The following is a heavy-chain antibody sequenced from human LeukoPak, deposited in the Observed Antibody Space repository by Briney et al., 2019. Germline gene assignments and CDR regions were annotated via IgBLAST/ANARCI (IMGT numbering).Heavy chain of an antibody. CDR3: VRYRHRRSWIAARTTDYFDY. J-gene: IGHJ4*02. Sequence: SVKVSCKASGYTFSSSYVHWVRQAPGQGLEWMGIINPSGGRTIYAQKFQGRVTITRDIATSTVYMELCSRRSEETGAYYCVRYRHRRSWIAARTTDYFDYWGQGTLVTVSS. V-gene: IGHV1-46*01. CDR1: GYTFSSSY. CDR2: INPSGGRT. D-gene: IGHD6-6*01.